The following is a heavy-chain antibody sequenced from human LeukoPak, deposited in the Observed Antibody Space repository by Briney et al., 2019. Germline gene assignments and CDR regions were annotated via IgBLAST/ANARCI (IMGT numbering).Heavy chain of an antibody. Sequence: QTGGSLRLSCAASGFTFSNYGMHWVRQAPGKGLEWVAVISYDGSNKYYADSVKGRFAISRDNSKNTLYLQMNSLRDEDTAVYYCAKAYGYCTTTSCSHEEFDYRGQGTLVTVSS. V-gene: IGHV3-30*18. D-gene: IGHD2-2*01. CDR1: GFTFSNYG. CDR2: ISYDGSNK. J-gene: IGHJ4*02. CDR3: AKAYGYCTTTSCSHEEFDY.